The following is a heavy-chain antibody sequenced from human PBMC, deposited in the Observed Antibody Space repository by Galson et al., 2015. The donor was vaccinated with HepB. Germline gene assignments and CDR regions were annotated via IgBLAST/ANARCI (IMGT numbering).Heavy chain of an antibody. CDR3: ARDLLYCSSTSCSDYYMDV. CDR1: GYIFSNYG. J-gene: IGHJ6*03. D-gene: IGHD2-2*01. CDR2: ISAYNGNT. Sequence: SVKVSCKASGYIFSNYGISWVRQAPGQGLEWMGWISAYNGNTNYTQKFQGRVTMSTDTSTSTAYMELRSLRSDDTAVYYCARDLLYCSSTSCSDYYMDVWGKGTTVTVSS. V-gene: IGHV1-18*01.